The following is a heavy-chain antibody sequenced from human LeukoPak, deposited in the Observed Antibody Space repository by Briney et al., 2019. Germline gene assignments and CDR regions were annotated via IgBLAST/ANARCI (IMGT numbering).Heavy chain of an antibody. D-gene: IGHD1-1*01. Sequence: PSQTLSLTCTVSGGSISSGSYYWSWIRQPAGKGLEWIGRIYTSGSTNYNPSLKSRVTISVDTSKNQFSLKLSSVTAADTAVYYCARTCIEIQSVRPTEDDAFDIWGQGTMVTVSS. V-gene: IGHV4-61*02. CDR3: ARTCIEIQSVRPTEDDAFDI. J-gene: IGHJ3*02. CDR2: IYTSGST. CDR1: GGSISSGSYY.